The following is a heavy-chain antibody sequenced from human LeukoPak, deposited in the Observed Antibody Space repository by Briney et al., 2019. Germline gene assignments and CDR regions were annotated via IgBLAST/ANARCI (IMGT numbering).Heavy chain of an antibody. CDR1: GGSISSGDYY. CDR2: MYYSGST. V-gene: IGHV4-30-4*08. CDR3: ARAFPRGYCSSTSCVPSAFDI. J-gene: IGHJ3*02. D-gene: IGHD2-2*01. Sequence: SQTLSLTCTVSGGSISSGDYYWSWIRQPPGKGLEWIGYMYYSGSTYYNPSLKSRVTISIDTSKNQFSLKLSSVTAADTAVYYCARAFPRGYCSSTSCVPSAFDIWGQGTMVTVSS.